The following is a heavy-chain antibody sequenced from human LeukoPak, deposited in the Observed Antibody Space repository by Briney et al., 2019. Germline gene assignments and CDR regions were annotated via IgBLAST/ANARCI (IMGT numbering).Heavy chain of an antibody. CDR2: INHSGST. CDR1: GGSFSGYY. J-gene: IGHJ4*02. Sequence: SETLSLTCAVYGGSFSGYYWSWIRQPPGKGLEWIGEINHSGSTNYNPSLKSRVTISVDTSKNQFSLKLSSVTAADTAVYYCARHVPTLCLTDYWGQGTLVTVSS. V-gene: IGHV4-34*01. CDR3: ARHVPTLCLTDY. D-gene: IGHD2-21*01.